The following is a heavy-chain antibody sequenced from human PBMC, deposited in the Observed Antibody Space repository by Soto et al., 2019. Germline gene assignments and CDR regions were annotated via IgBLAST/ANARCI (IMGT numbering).Heavy chain of an antibody. CDR1: RFTISNYG. J-gene: IGHJ3*02. Sequence: QVQLVESGGGVVQPGRCLRRSCAASRFTISNYGMHWVRQARGKGPEWVAVIWSDGSNKYYSDSVKGRFTISRDNSKKTLYLQMYSLRAEDTAMYYCTLTTLTTFYGFDIWGQGTMVTVSS. D-gene: IGHD4-17*01. CDR3: TLTTLTTFYGFDI. V-gene: IGHV3-33*01. CDR2: IWSDGSNK.